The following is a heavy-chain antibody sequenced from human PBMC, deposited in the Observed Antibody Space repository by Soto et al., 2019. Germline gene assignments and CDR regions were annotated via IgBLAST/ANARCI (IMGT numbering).Heavy chain of an antibody. CDR3: ARDRGPNEFWIGYHTGWFDP. V-gene: IGHV3-30-3*01. Sequence: QAQLGESGGGVVQPGRSLRLSCAASGFTFARSVMHWVRQAPGKGLEWVAVISYDGDNKYYADSVKGRFTISRDNSENTLYLQMNSLRVEDTAVYYCARDRGPNEFWIGYHTGWFDPWGQGTLVTVSS. J-gene: IGHJ5*02. D-gene: IGHD3-3*01. CDR1: GFTFARSV. CDR2: ISYDGDNK.